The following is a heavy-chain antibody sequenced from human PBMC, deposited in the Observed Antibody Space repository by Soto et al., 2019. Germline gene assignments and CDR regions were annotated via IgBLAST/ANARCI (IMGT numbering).Heavy chain of an antibody. CDR1: GGSFSGYY. CDR3: ARGPPHPSQLGWFHP. Sequence: PSETLSLTCAVYGGSFSGYYWSWIRQPPGKGLEWIGEINHSGSTNYNPSLKSRVTISVDTSKNQFSLKLSSVTAADTAVYYCARGPPHPSQLGWFHPWGQGTLVTVSS. D-gene: IGHD3-16*01. V-gene: IGHV4-34*01. J-gene: IGHJ5*02. CDR2: INHSGST.